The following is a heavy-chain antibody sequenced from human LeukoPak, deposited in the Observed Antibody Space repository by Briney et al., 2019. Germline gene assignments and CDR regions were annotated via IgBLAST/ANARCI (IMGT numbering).Heavy chain of an antibody. CDR2: IRYEGSNK. CDR1: GFTFSSYG. J-gene: IGHJ6*02. V-gene: IGHV3-30*02. Sequence: GGSLRLSCAASGFTFSSYGMHWVRQAPGKGLEWVAFIRYEGSNKYYADSVKGRFTISRDNSKNTLYLQMNSLRAEDTAVYYCARSMVRGVMNYGMDVWGQGTTVTVSS. D-gene: IGHD3-10*01. CDR3: ARSMVRGVMNYGMDV.